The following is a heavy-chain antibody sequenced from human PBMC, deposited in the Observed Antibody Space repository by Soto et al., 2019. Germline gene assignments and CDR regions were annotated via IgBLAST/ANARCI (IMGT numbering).Heavy chain of an antibody. D-gene: IGHD3-22*01. CDR3: ARDYYDSSGYYDSGFDP. CDR1: GYTFTGYY. Sequence: GASVKVSCKASGYTFTGYYMHWVRQAPGQGLEWMGWINPNSGGTNYAQKFQGWVTMTRDTSISTAYMELSRLRSDDTAVYYCARDYYDSSGYYDSGFDPWGQGTLVTVSS. J-gene: IGHJ5*02. CDR2: INPNSGGT. V-gene: IGHV1-2*04.